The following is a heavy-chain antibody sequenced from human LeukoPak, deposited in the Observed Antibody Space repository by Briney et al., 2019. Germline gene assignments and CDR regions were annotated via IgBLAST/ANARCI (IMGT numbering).Heavy chain of an antibody. CDR2: ISGSGDNT. CDR1: GFTFSNYA. J-gene: IGHJ6*02. Sequence: GGSLRLSCAASGFTFSNYAMSWVHQAPGKGLEWVSAISGSGDNTYYADSVKGRFTISRGNSKNTLYLQMNNLRAEDTAVYYCAKHLKRGQTVYYYYAMDVWGQGTTVTVSS. D-gene: IGHD4-11*01. V-gene: IGHV3-23*01. CDR3: AKHLKRGQTVYYYYAMDV.